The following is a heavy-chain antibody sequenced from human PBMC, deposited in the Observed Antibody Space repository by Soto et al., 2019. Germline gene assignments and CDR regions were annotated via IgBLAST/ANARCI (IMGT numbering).Heavy chain of an antibody. Sequence: SETLSLTCTVSGGSISSYYWSWIRQPPGKGLEWIGYIYYSGSTNYNPSLKSRVTISIDTSKNQFSLKLSSVTAADTAVYYCARDVGGYYDSSGYRVWFDPWGQGTLVTVSS. CDR2: IYYSGST. J-gene: IGHJ5*02. CDR3: ARDVGGYYDSSGYRVWFDP. D-gene: IGHD3-22*01. CDR1: GGSISSYY. V-gene: IGHV4-59*01.